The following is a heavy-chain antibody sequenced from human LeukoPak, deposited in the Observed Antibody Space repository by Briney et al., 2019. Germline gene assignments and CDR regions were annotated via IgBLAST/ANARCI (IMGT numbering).Heavy chain of an antibody. CDR2: ISYSGIT. Sequence: PSETLSLTCTVFGVSVTTSGYYGDWIRQPPGRGLEWIGSISYSGITYYKPSLRGRVTISGDTAKNQFSLKLSSVTAADTAVYYCARHNDYASLMDVWGQGTTVTVSS. V-gene: IGHV4-39*01. D-gene: IGHD2-2*01. J-gene: IGHJ6*02. CDR1: GVSVTTSGYY. CDR3: ARHNDYASLMDV.